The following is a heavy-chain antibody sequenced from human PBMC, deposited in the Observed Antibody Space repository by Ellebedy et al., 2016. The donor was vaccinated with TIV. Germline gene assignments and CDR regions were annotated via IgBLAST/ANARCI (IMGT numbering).Heavy chain of an antibody. CDR1: GGSFSGYY. V-gene: IGHV4-34*01. CDR2: ITHSGNT. CDR3: AREGENTVMALDY. Sequence: MPSETLSLTCAVYGGSFSGYYWNWIRQPPGKGLEWIGEITHSGNTNYNPSLKSRVTISVDKSKNQFSLKLNSVTAADTAVYYCAREGENTVMALDYWGQGTLVTVSS. D-gene: IGHD5-18*01. J-gene: IGHJ4*02.